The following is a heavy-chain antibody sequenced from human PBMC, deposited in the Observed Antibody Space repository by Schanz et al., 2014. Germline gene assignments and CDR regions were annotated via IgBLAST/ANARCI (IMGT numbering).Heavy chain of an antibody. CDR1: GYTFTSYS. CDR3: ARGRGFYDY. J-gene: IGHJ4*02. D-gene: IGHD3-10*01. Sequence: QVQLVQSGAEVKKPGASVKVSCKASGYTFTSYSIHWVRQAPGQGLEWMGMINPSGGSTTYAQKFQGRVTNTADKSTSTAYMELSSLTSEDTAGHYCARGRGFYDYWGQGTLVTVSS. V-gene: IGHV1-46*01. CDR2: INPSGGST.